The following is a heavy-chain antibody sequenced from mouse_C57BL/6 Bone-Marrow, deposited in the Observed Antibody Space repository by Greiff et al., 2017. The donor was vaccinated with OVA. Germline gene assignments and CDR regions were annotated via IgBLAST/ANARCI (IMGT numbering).Heavy chain of an antibody. CDR3: AREKPRGAY. CDR1: GYTFTDYY. J-gene: IGHJ3*01. Sequence: VQLQQSGPELVKPGASVKISCKASGYTFTDYYMNWVKQSHGKSLEWIGDINPNNGGTSYNQKFKGKATLTVDKSSSTAYMELRSLTSEDSAVYFCAREKPRGAYWGQGTLVTVSA. V-gene: IGHV1-26*01. CDR2: INPNNGGT.